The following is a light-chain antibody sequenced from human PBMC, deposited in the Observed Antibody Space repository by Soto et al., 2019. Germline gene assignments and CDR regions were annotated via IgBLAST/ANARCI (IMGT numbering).Light chain of an antibody. J-gene: IGKJ2*01. Sequence: DIQMTQSPSTLSASVGDRVTITCRASQSISSWLAWYQQKPEKAPKLLIYKASSLESGVPSMFSGSGSGTEFTLTISSLQPDDFATYYCQQYDSYLYTFGQGTKLEIK. CDR2: KAS. CDR3: QQYDSYLYT. CDR1: QSISSW. V-gene: IGKV1-5*03.